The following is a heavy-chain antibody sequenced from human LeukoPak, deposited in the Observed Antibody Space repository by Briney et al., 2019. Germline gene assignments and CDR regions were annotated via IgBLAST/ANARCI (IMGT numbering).Heavy chain of an antibody. Sequence: PGGSLRLSCAASGFTVSSNDMSWVRQARGKGLDWVSNIYSGGSTYYADSVKGRFTISRDNSKNTLYLQMNSVRAEDTAVYYCARDYGSGSYRRFDPWGQGTLVTVSS. CDR1: GFTVSSND. D-gene: IGHD3-10*01. CDR3: ARDYGSGSYRRFDP. CDR2: IYSGGST. J-gene: IGHJ5*02. V-gene: IGHV3-66*01.